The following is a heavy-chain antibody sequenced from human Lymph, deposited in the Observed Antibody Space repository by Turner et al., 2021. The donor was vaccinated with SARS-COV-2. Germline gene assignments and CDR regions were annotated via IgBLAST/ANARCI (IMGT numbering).Heavy chain of an antibody. D-gene: IGHD3-22*01. V-gene: IGHV3-30*04. CDR3: ATLFTIPYYSDSSGYYTDY. J-gene: IGHJ4*02. CDR1: GFTFSRYA. CDR2: ISYDGSNK. Sequence: QGQLVESGGGVVQPGRSLRLSCAASGFTFSRYAMHWVRQAPGKGLEWVAVISYDGSNKYYADSVKGRFTISRDNSKNTLYLQVNSLRAEDTAVFYCATLFTIPYYSDSSGYYTDYWGQGTLVTVSS.